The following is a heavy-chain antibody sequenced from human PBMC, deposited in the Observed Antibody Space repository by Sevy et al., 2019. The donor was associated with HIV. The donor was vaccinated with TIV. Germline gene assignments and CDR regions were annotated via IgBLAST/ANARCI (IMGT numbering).Heavy chain of an antibody. D-gene: IGHD3-22*01. CDR1: GYTFTSYG. CDR2: ISAYNGNT. V-gene: IGHV1-18*01. J-gene: IGHJ4*02. CDR3: ARGPRKYYDSSGYYYPPSY. Sequence: ASVKVSCEASGYTFTSYGIIWVRQAPGQGLEWMGWISAYNGNTNYAQRLQGRVTLTTDTSTSTAYMGRTSLRSDDTAVYYCARGPRKYYDSSGYYYPPSYWGQGTLVTVSS.